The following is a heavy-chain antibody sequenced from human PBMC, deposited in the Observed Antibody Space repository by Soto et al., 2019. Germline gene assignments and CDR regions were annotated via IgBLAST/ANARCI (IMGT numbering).Heavy chain of an antibody. CDR2: IYSGGST. V-gene: IGHV3-53*04. CDR1: GFTVSSNY. Sequence: GGSLRLSCAASGFTVSSNYMSWVRQAPGKGLEWVSVIYSGGSTYYADSVKGRFTISRHNSKNTLYLQMNSLRAEDTAVYYCARASYGDYGCYFDYWGQGTLVTVSS. D-gene: IGHD4-17*01. CDR3: ARASYGDYGCYFDY. J-gene: IGHJ4*02.